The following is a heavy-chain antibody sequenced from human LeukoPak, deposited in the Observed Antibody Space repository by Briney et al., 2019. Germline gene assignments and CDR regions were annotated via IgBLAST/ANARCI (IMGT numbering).Heavy chain of an antibody. V-gene: IGHV4-31*03. D-gene: IGHD4-17*01. CDR2: IYYSGST. Sequence: PSETLSLTCTVSGGSISSGGYYWSWIRQHPGKGLEWIGYIYYSGSTYYNPSLKSRVTISVDTSKNQFSLKLSSVTAADTAEYYCARENGDHPGISQNYYYGMDVWGQGTTVTVSS. CDR1: GGSISSGGYY. J-gene: IGHJ6*02. CDR3: ARENGDHPGISQNYYYGMDV.